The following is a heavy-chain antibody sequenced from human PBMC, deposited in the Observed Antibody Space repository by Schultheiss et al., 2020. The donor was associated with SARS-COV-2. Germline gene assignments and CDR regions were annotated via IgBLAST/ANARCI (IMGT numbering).Heavy chain of an antibody. Sequence: ASVKVSCKASGYTFTSYGISWVRQAPGQGLEWMGWISAYNGNTNYAQKLQGRVTMTTDTSTSTAYMELSSLRSDDTAVYYCARDLRRYCSSTSCYQAFDIWGQGTMVTVSS. D-gene: IGHD2-2*01. CDR1: GYTFTSYG. V-gene: IGHV1-18*01. CDR3: ARDLRRYCSSTSCYQAFDI. J-gene: IGHJ3*02. CDR2: ISAYNGNT.